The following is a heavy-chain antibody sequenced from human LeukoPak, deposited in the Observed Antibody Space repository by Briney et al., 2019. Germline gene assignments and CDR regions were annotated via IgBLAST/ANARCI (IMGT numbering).Heavy chain of an antibody. V-gene: IGHV4-34*01. D-gene: IGHD3-3*02. J-gene: IGHJ5*01. Sequence: SETLSLTCAVYGGSFSGYYWSWIRQPPGKGLEWIGEINHSGSTNYNPSLKSRVTISVDTSKNQFSLKLSSVTAADTAVYYCARGSTDWFDPWGQGTTVTVSS. CDR2: INHSGST. CDR3: ARGSTDWFDP. CDR1: GGSFSGYY.